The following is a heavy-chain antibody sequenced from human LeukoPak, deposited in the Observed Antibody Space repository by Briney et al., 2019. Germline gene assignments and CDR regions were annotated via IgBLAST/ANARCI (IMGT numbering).Heavy chain of an antibody. Sequence: SETLSLTCTVSGGSISSYYWSWIRQPPGKGLEWIGYIYYSGTTNYNPSLKSRVTVSVDTSKNQFSLELTSVTAADTAVYYCARLSSGTFFAYWGQGNLVTVSS. CDR1: GGSISSYY. CDR3: ARLSSGTFFAY. CDR2: IYYSGTT. D-gene: IGHD3-22*01. V-gene: IGHV4-59*08. J-gene: IGHJ4*02.